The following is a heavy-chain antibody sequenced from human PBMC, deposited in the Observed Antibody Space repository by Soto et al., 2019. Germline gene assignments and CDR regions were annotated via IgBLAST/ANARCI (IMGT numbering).Heavy chain of an antibody. Sequence: GGSLRLSCAASGFSVSAYTVHWVRQAPGKGLEWVAVISSDGNHKYYTDSVKGRFAISRDTSTNTVFLQMNSLGPEDTAVYYCARWEQPLFDYWGQGTLVTVSS. J-gene: IGHJ4*02. CDR3: ARWEQPLFDY. V-gene: IGHV3-30*09. CDR1: GFSVSAYT. CDR2: ISSDGNHK. D-gene: IGHD1-1*01.